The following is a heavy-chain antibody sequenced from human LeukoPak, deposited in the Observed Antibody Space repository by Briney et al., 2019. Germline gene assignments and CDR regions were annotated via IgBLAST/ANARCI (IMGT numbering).Heavy chain of an antibody. J-gene: IGHJ4*02. CDR3: AREGGGYSYGYGPELDY. CDR2: VSSSGSTI. Sequence: GGSLRLSCAASGVTFSSYEMNWVRQDPGEGLEWVSYVSSSGSTIYYADSVKGRFTISRDNAKNTLYLQINSLRAEDTAVYYCAREGGGYSYGYGPELDYWGQGALVTV. D-gene: IGHD5-18*01. V-gene: IGHV3-48*03. CDR1: GVTFSSYE.